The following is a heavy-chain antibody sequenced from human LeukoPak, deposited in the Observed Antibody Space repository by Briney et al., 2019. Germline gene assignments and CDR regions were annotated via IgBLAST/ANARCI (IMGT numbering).Heavy chain of an antibody. D-gene: IGHD3-16*02. V-gene: IGHV3-9*01. Sequence: GRSLRLSCAASGFTFDDYAMHWVRQAPWKGLEWVSGISWNSGSIGYADSVKGRFTISRDNAKNSLYLQMNSLRAEDTALYYCAKGIVGFDYWGQGTLVTVSS. CDR1: GFTFDDYA. CDR2: ISWNSGSI. CDR3: AKGIVGFDY. J-gene: IGHJ4*02.